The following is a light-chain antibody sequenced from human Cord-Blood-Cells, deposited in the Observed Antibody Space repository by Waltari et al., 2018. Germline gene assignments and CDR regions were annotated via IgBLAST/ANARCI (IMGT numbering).Light chain of an antibody. CDR2: GAS. V-gene: IGKV3-15*01. CDR3: QQYNNWSYT. J-gene: IGKJ2*01. CDR1: KSVSRN. Sequence: IVMTQSPATLSVSPGERATLSCRASKSVSRNLARYQQKPGQAPRLLIYGASTRATGIPARFSGSGSVTEFTLTISILQSEEFAVYYGQQYNNWSYTFGQWTKLEIK.